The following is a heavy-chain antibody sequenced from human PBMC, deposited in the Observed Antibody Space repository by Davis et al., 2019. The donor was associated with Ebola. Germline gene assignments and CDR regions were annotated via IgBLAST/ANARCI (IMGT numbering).Heavy chain of an antibody. CDR1: GYTFTSYA. D-gene: IGHD2-2*01. CDR2: INAGNGNT. Sequence: AASVKVSCKASGYTFTSYAMHWVRQAPGQRLEWMGWINAGNGNTKYSQKFQGRVTITRDTSASTAYMELSSLRSEDTAVYYCARVGERLGYCSSTSCYAGGHYNYWGQGTLVTVSS. V-gene: IGHV1-3*01. CDR3: ARVGERLGYCSSTSCYAGGHYNY. J-gene: IGHJ4*02.